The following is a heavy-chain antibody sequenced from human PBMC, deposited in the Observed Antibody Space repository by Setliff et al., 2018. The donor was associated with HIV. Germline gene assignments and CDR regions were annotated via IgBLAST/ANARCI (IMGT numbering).Heavy chain of an antibody. D-gene: IGHD3-22*01. J-gene: IGHJ4*02. CDR1: GFSNSA. CDR3: VTGVGTSSVDY. Sequence: GESLKISCAASGFSNSALHWVRQAPGKGLEWVGRIRSKANNYATEYGASVKGRFIISRDDSKNTLYLQMNSLRSEDTAVYYCVTGVGTSSVDYWGQGTMVTVSS. V-gene: IGHV3-73*01. CDR2: IRSKANNYAT.